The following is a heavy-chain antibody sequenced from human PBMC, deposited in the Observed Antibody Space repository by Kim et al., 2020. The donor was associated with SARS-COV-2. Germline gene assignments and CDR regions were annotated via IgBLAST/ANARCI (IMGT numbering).Heavy chain of an antibody. CDR1: GYTLTELS. CDR2: FDPEDGET. J-gene: IGHJ5*02. CDR3: ATTGIAAAGTSAYNWFDP. D-gene: IGHD6-13*01. Sequence: ASVKVSCKVSGYTLTELSMHWVRQAPGKGLEWMGGFDPEDGETIYAQKFQGRVTMTEDTSTDTAYMELSSLRSEDTAVYYCATTGIAAAGTSAYNWFDPWGQGTLVTVSS. V-gene: IGHV1-24*01.